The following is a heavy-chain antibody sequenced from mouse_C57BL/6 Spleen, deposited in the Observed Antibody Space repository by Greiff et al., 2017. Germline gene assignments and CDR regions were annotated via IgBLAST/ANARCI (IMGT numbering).Heavy chain of an antibody. D-gene: IGHD2-1*01. J-gene: IGHJ1*03. CDR1: GYSITSDY. V-gene: IGHV3-8*01. Sequence: EVKLVESGPGLAKPSQTLSLTCSVTGYSITSDYWNWIRKFPGNKLEYMGYISYSGSTYYNPSLKSRISITRDTSKNQYYLQLNSVTTEDTATYYCASALYGNYGYFDVWGTGTTDTVSS. CDR2: ISYSGST. CDR3: ASALYGNYGYFDV.